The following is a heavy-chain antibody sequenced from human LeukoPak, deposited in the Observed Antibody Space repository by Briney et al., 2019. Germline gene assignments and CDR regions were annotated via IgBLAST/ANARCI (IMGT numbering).Heavy chain of an antibody. CDR2: ISSSRSNTI. CDR3: AKDLGGYYYDSHR. V-gene: IGHV3-48*03. D-gene: IGHD3-22*01. J-gene: IGHJ4*02. Sequence: GGSLRLSCAACGFTFSIYEMNWVRQAPGKGLEWVSYISSSRSNTIYYADSVKGRFTISRDDAKNSLYLQMNSLRAEDTAVYYCAKDLGGYYYDSHRWGQGTLVTVSS. CDR1: GFTFSIYE.